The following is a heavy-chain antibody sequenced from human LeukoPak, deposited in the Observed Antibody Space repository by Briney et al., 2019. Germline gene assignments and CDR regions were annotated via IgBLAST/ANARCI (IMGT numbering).Heavy chain of an antibody. CDR1: GFTFTDSA. D-gene: IGHD1-1*01. CDR2: ASSPVSNT. J-gene: IGHJ4*02. CDR3: ARERSWNGPLDY. Sequence: PGRTLRLSCAASGFTFTDSAIHWVRQAASNGLESLAAASSPVSNTSYATSMKGRFTISRDNSKNTVYLQMNSLRTEDTAVYYCARERSWNGPLDYWGQGTLVTASS. V-gene: IGHV3-30*04.